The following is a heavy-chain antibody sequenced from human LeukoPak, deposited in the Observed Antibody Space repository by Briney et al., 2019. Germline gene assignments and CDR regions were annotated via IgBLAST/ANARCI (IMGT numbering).Heavy chain of an antibody. CDR2: IYYSGST. CDR1: GGSISSGGYY. J-gene: IGHJ4*02. D-gene: IGHD3-10*01. CDR3: ARGEAYGSGTVHCDY. Sequence: SQTLSLTCTVSGGSISSGGYYWSWIRQHPGKGLEWIGYIYYSGSTYYNPSLKSRVTISVDKSKNQFSLKLTSVTAADTAVYYCARGEAYGSGTVHCDYWGQGALVTVSS. V-gene: IGHV4-31*03.